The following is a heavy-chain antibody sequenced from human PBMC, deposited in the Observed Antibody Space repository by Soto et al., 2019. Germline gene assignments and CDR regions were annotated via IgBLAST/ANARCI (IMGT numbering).Heavy chain of an antibody. Sequence: GGSLRLSCAASGFTFSSYAMSWVRQAPGKGLEWVSAISGSGGSTYYADSVKGRFTISRDNSKNTLYLQMNSLRAEDTAVYYCAKDYYDSSGYYFGIDYWGQGXLVTVYS. J-gene: IGHJ4*02. CDR1: GFTFSSYA. D-gene: IGHD3-22*01. V-gene: IGHV3-23*01. CDR3: AKDYYDSSGYYFGIDY. CDR2: ISGSGGST.